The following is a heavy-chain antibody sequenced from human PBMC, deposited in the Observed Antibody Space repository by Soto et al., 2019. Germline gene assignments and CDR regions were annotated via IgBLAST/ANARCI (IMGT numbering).Heavy chain of an antibody. CDR2: IYYSGST. Sequence: QLQLQESGPGLVKPSETLSLTCTVSGGSISSSSYYWGWIRQPPGKGLEWIGSIYYSGSTYYNPSLKSRVTISVDTSKNQFSLKLSSVTAADTAVYYCARQVLRYSYGMDVWGQGTTVTVSS. V-gene: IGHV4-39*01. D-gene: IGHD3-9*01. J-gene: IGHJ6*02. CDR3: ARQVLRYSYGMDV. CDR1: GGSISSSSYY.